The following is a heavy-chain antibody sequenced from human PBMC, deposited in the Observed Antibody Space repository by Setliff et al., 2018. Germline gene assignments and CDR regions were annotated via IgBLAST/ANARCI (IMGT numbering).Heavy chain of an antibody. D-gene: IGHD4-4*01. J-gene: IGHJ6*03. CDR2: IKQDGSEK. CDR3: AKPTTVTTTHYYYYMDV. CDR1: GFTFNTYW. V-gene: IGHV3-7*03. Sequence: AGGSLRLSCAASGFTFNTYWMTWVRQAPGKGLEWVANIKQDGSEKYYVDSVKGRFTISRDNVKNSLYLQMSSPRAEDTAVYYCAKPTTVTTTHYYYYMDVWGKGTTVTVS.